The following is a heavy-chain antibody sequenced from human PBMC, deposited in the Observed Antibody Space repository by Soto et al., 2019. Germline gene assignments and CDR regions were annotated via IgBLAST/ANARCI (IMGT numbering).Heavy chain of an antibody. V-gene: IGHV1-18*01. CDR1: GYTFINYG. D-gene: IGHD6-6*01. CDR2: ISGYNGNT. Sequence: ASVKVSCNASGYTFINYGFSWVRQAPGQGLEWMGWISGYNGNTNYAGRLQGRVTMTTDTSTSTAYMELTSLRYDDTAVYYCAREGQLGYWGQGTPVTVSS. CDR3: AREGQLGY. J-gene: IGHJ4*02.